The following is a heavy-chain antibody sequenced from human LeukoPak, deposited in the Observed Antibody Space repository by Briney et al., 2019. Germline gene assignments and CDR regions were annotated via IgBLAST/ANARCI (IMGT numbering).Heavy chain of an antibody. CDR1: GFTLSSYS. V-gene: IGHV3-30*03. CDR3: ARVMATISQDYFDY. D-gene: IGHD5-24*01. J-gene: IGHJ4*02. Sequence: GGSLRLSCAASGFTLSSYSMNWVRQAPGKGLEWVAVISYDGSNKYYADSVKGRFTIPRDNSKNTLYLQMNSLRAEDTAVYYCARVMATISQDYFDYWGQGTLVTVSS. CDR2: ISYDGSNK.